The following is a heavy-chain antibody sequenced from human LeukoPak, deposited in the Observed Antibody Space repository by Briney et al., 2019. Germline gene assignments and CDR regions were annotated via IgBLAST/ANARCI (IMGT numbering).Heavy chain of an antibody. D-gene: IGHD3-22*01. CDR3: ARGPHSSGYFDAFDI. CDR2: IYSGGST. J-gene: IGHJ3*02. CDR1: GFSVNSYF. V-gene: IGHV3-66*01. Sequence: GGSLRLSCAASGFSVNSYFMSWFRQAPGKGLEWVSVIYSGGSTYYADSVKGRFSISRDNSKNTLYLQMNSLRAEDTAVYYCARGPHSSGYFDAFDIWGQGTMVTVSS.